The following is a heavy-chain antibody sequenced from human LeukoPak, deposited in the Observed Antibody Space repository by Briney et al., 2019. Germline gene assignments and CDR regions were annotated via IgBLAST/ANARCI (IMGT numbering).Heavy chain of an antibody. CDR3: AKVPYYNSNYQDY. CDR2: ISYDGSNK. CDR1: GFTFSSYG. J-gene: IGHJ4*02. Sequence: QPGGSLRLSCAASGFTFSSYGMHWVRQAPGKGLEWVAVISYDGSNKYYADSVKGRFTISRDNSKNTLYLQMNSLRAEDTAVYYCAKVPYYNSNYQDYWGQGTLVTVSS. V-gene: IGHV3-30*18. D-gene: IGHD4-11*01.